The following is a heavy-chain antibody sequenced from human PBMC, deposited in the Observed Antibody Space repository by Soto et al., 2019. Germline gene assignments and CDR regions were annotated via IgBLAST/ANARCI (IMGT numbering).Heavy chain of an antibody. CDR3: ARGGEVGVAGSAAFDM. D-gene: IGHD3-3*01. V-gene: IGHV1-46*01. J-gene: IGHJ3*02. CDR1: GYTVTTHY. CDR2: INPGSGAA. Sequence: QVQLVQSGAEVKKPGASVKISCTASGYTVTTHYMHWVRQAPGRGLERMGAINPGSGAAKYTQTFQARVTMTRDTSTNTVYMEMSALRSEDTAVFYCARGGEVGVAGSAAFDMWGLGTMVTVSS.